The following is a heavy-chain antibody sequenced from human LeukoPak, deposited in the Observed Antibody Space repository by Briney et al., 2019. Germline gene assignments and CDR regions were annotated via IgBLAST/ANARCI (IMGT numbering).Heavy chain of an antibody. J-gene: IGHJ4*02. CDR2: INHSGST. D-gene: IGHD2-2*01. CDR1: GGSFSGYY. CDR3: ARRYCSSTSCYAFDY. V-gene: IGHV4-34*01. Sequence: SETLSLTCAVYGGSFSGYYWSWIRQPPGKGLEWIGEINHSGSTNYNPSLKSRATISVDTSKNQFSLKLSSVTAAVTAVYYCARRYCSSTSCYAFDYWGQGTLVTVSS.